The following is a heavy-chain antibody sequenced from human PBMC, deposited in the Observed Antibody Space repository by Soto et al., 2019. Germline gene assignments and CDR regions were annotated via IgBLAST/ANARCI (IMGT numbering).Heavy chain of an antibody. J-gene: IGHJ4*02. D-gene: IGHD2-15*01. V-gene: IGHV3-30*18. CDR2: ISYDGSNK. CDR3: EKDLDIVVVVAANVGFDY. CDR1: GFTFSSYG. Sequence: PGGSLRLSCAASGFTFSSYGMHWVRQAPGKGLEWVAVISYDGSNKYYADSVKGRFTISRDNSKNTLYLQMNSLRAEDTAVYYCEKDLDIVVVVAANVGFDYWGQGTLVTVSS.